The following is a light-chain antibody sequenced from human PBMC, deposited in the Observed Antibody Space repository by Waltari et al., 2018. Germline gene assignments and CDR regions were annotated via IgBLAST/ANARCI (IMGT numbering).Light chain of an antibody. CDR3: QQVNIYPYT. J-gene: IGKJ2*01. Sequence: DIQLTQSPSFMSASVGDRVTITCRASQGVSRSLAWYQQEPGKAPKLQIREAATLQSGVPPRFSGSGSGTAFTLTISSLQPEDVATYYCQQVNIYPYTFGQGTKLEIK. CDR1: QGVSRS. V-gene: IGKV1-9*01. CDR2: EAA.